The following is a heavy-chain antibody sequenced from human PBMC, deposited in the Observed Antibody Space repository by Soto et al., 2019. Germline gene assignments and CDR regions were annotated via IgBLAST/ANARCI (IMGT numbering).Heavy chain of an antibody. CDR2: IYYSGST. D-gene: IGHD1-26*01. V-gene: IGHV4-59*01. J-gene: IGHJ4*02. CDR3: ARTGDIGMVDY. CDR1: GGSISSYY. Sequence: PSETLSLTCTVSGGSISSYYWSWIRQPPGKGLEWIGYIYYSGSTNYNPSLKSRVTISVDTSKSQFSLKLSSVTAADTAVYYCARTGDIGMVDYWGQGTLVTVSS.